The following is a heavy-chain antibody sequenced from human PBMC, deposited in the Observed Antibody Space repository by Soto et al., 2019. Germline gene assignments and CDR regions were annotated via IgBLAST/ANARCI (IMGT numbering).Heavy chain of an antibody. CDR1: GYTFTSYG. D-gene: IGHD3-22*01. Sequence: QVQLVQSGAEVKKPGASVKVSCKASGYTFTSYGISWVRQAPGQGLEWMGWISAYNGNPNNAQKPQGRVTMPTDTSKRTEYMLLRRMSCDGTDEYYCACDRVGGYYSAEYCQHWGQGTLVTVSS. CDR3: ACDRVGGYYSAEYCQH. V-gene: IGHV1-18*01. J-gene: IGHJ1*01. CDR2: ISAYNGNP.